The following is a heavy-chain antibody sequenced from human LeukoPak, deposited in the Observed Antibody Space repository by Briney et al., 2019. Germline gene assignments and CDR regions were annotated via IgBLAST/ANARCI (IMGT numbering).Heavy chain of an antibody. Sequence: ASVEVSCKASGYTFTSYDINWVRQATGQGLEWMGWMNPNSGNTGYAQKFQGRVTMTRNASISTAYMELSSLRSEDTAVYYCARDVSWSQGSGSYYSHWGQGTLVTVSS. CDR1: GYTFTSYD. CDR3: ARDVSWSQGSGSYYSH. J-gene: IGHJ4*02. CDR2: MNPNSGNT. V-gene: IGHV1-8*01. D-gene: IGHD3-10*01.